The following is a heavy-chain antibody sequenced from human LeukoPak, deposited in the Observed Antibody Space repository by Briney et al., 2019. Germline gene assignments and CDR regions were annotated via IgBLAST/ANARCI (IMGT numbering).Heavy chain of an antibody. CDR3: ASSIAVATSPYYFDY. D-gene: IGHD6-19*01. J-gene: IGHJ4*02. CDR1: GFTVSSNY. CDR2: IYSGGST. Sequence: GGSLRLSCAASGFTVSSNYMSWVRQAPGKGLEWVSVIYSGGSTYYADSVKGRFTISRDNSKNTLYLQMNSLRAEDTAVYYCASSIAVATSPYYFDYWGQGTLVTVSS. V-gene: IGHV3-53*01.